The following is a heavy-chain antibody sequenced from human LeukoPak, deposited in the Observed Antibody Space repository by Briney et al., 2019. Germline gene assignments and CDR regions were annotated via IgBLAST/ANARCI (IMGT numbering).Heavy chain of an antibody. CDR1: GFALHTYG. J-gene: IGHJ6*04. CDR2: ISYDGGNK. CDR3: ARDQSARDFYYYMDV. D-gene: IGHD3-10*01. V-gene: IGHV3-30*03. Sequence: PGGSLRLSCLASGFALHTYGIHWVRQAPGKGLDWVAVISYDGGNKFFAHAVGGRFTISRENPKNTVYLQMNSLRAEDTAVYFCARDQSARDFYYYMDVRGEGATVTVSS.